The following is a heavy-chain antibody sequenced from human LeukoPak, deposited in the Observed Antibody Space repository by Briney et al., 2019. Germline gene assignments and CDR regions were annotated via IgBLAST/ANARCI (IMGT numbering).Heavy chain of an antibody. D-gene: IGHD3-10*01. Sequence: GGSLRLSCAASGFTFSSHWMHWLRQAPGKGLVWVSRIKSDGSSTSYADSVKGRFTISRDNAKNTLYLQMNSLRAEDTAVYYCARNYGSGPGDVWGKGTTVTVSS. CDR1: GFTFSSHW. V-gene: IGHV3-74*01. J-gene: IGHJ6*04. CDR3: ARNYGSGPGDV. CDR2: IKSDGSST.